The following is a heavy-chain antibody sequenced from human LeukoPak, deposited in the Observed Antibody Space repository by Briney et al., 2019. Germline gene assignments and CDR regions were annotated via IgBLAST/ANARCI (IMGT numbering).Heavy chain of an antibody. Sequence: SVKVSCKASGGTFSSYAISWVRQAPGQGLEWMGRIIPILGIANYAQKFQGRVTITADKSTSTAYMELSSLRSEDTAVYYCARVGQWLVRGYFDYWGQGTLVTVSS. D-gene: IGHD6-19*01. CDR3: ARVGQWLVRGYFDY. CDR1: GGTFSSYA. V-gene: IGHV1-69*04. CDR2: IIPILGIA. J-gene: IGHJ4*02.